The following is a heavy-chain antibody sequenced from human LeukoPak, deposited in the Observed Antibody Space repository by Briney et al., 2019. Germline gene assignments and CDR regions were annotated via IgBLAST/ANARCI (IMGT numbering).Heavy chain of an antibody. J-gene: IGHJ4*02. D-gene: IGHD1-26*01. Sequence: PGGSLRLSCAASGFTFSGSAMHWVRQASGKGLEWVGRIRSKANSYATAYAASVKGRFTISRDDSKNTAYLQMNSLRAEDTAVYYCAKSPIVGATFYFDYWGQGTLVTVSS. V-gene: IGHV3-73*01. CDR3: AKSPIVGATFYFDY. CDR1: GFTFSGSA. CDR2: IRSKANSYAT.